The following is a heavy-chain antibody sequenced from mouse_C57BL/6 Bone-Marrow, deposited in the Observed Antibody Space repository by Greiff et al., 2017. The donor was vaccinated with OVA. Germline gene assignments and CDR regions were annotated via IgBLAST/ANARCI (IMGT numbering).Heavy chain of an antibody. CDR3: ARDAYSRSYFDY. CDR1: GYTFTSYG. J-gene: IGHJ2*01. V-gene: IGHV1-81*01. D-gene: IGHD2-10*01. CDR2: IYPRSGNT. Sequence: QVQLQQSGAELARPGASVKLSCKASGYTFTSYGISWVQQRPGQGLEWIGEIYPRSGNTYYTEKFKGKATLTADKSSSTAYMELRSLTSEDSAVYCCARDAYSRSYFDYWGQGTTLTVSS.